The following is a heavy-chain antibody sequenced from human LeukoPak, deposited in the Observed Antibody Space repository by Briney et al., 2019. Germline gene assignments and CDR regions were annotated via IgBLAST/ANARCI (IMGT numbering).Heavy chain of an antibody. Sequence: GGSLRLSCAVSGFTLSGYAMHWVRQAPGKGLEWVAVILHDESNKYYADSVKGRLTISRDTSKNTLYLLMNSLRAEDTAVYYCARAGGITMIREVKVLDAFDIWGQGTPVTVSS. D-gene: IGHD3-22*01. CDR3: ARAGGITMIREVKVLDAFDI. CDR2: ILHDESNK. J-gene: IGHJ3*02. CDR1: GFTLSGYA. V-gene: IGHV3-30*04.